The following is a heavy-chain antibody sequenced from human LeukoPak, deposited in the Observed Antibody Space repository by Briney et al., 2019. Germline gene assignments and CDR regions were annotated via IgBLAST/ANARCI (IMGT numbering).Heavy chain of an antibody. Sequence: GESLKISCKASGYSFTNCWIGWVRQMPGKGLEWMGIIYPGDSGTRYSPSFQGQVTISADKSISTAYLQWSSLKASDTAMYYCARQRVPAAMSPVDYWGQGTLVTVSS. CDR3: ARQRVPAAMSPVDY. CDR2: IYPGDSGT. D-gene: IGHD2-2*01. V-gene: IGHV5-51*01. CDR1: GYSFTNCW. J-gene: IGHJ4*02.